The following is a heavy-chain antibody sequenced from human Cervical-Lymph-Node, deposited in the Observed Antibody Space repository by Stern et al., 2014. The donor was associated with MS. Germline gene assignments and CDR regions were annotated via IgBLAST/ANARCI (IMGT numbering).Heavy chain of an antibody. CDR2: ISYDGNSK. Sequence: VQLVESGGGVVQPGRSLRLSCAASGFTFSSYTMHWVRQAPGKGLEWVAVISYDGNSKFYADSVKSRFTISRDNSKNTLFLQMNSLRTEDTAVYYCARDGRSVWGQGTLVTVSS. CDR1: GFTFSSYT. J-gene: IGHJ4*02. CDR3: ARDGRSV. V-gene: IGHV3-30-3*01.